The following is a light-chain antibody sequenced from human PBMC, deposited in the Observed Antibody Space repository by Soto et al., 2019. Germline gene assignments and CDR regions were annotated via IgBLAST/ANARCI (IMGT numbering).Light chain of an antibody. CDR1: SFSIGAGYE. CDR2: GNG. CDR3: QSYDKRLTAYV. J-gene: IGLJ1*01. Sequence: QSVLTQPPSVSGASGQRVTISCSGTSFSIGAGYEVHWYHQLPGTAPKLVVSGNGNRPSGVPDRLSASKSGTSASLAITGLQAEDEGHYYCQSYDKRLTAYVFGTGTKVTVL. V-gene: IGLV1-40*01.